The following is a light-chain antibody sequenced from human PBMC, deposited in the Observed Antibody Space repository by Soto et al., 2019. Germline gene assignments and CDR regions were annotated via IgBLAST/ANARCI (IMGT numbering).Light chain of an antibody. V-gene: IGKV4-1*01. Sequence: DIVMTQSPDSLAVSLGERATINCKSSQSVLYSSNNKNYLACYQQKPGQPPKLLIYWASTRESGVPDRFSGSGSGTDFNLTISSLQAEDVAVYYCQQYYRPWTFGQGTKVENK. CDR1: QSVLYSSNNKNY. CDR2: WAS. J-gene: IGKJ1*01. CDR3: QQYYRPWT.